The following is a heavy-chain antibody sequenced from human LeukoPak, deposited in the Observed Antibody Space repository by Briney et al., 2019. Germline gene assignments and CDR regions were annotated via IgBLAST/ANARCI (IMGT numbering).Heavy chain of an antibody. D-gene: IGHD6-19*01. Sequence: GGSLRLSCAASGFIFSSYPMNWVRQAPGKGLEWVSSISASSTYIYYADSLKGRFTISRDNAKNSLYLQISSLRAEDTAVYYCAAQWLVLGAFDIWGQGTMVTVSS. J-gene: IGHJ3*02. CDR1: GFIFSSYP. CDR3: AAQWLVLGAFDI. CDR2: ISASSTYI. V-gene: IGHV3-21*01.